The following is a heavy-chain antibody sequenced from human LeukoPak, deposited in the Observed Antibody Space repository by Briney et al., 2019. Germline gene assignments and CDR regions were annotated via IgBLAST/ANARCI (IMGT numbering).Heavy chain of an antibody. V-gene: IGHV3-15*01. Sequence: KPGASLRLSCAASGFTFNNAWMSWVRQAPGKGLEWVGLIKSQTAGGTTDFDAPVKGRFTISRDDSKHTLYLQMNRLKTEETAVYYCTTDDVRVRAFDIWGQGTMVTVSS. CDR2: IKSQTAGGTT. J-gene: IGHJ3*02. D-gene: IGHD2-21*01. CDR3: TTDDVRVRAFDI. CDR1: GFTFNNAW.